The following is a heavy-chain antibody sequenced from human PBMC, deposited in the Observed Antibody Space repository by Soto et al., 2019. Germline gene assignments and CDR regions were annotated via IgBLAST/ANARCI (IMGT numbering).Heavy chain of an antibody. CDR1: GFTFSSYA. J-gene: IGHJ6*02. CDR2: ISYDGSNK. D-gene: IGHD2-21*02. V-gene: IGHV3-30-3*01. CDR3: ARDGSDPRYYYGMDV. Sequence: LRLSCAASGFTFSSYAMHWVRQAPGKGLEWVAVISYDGSNKYYADSVKGRFTISRDNSKNTLYLQMNSLRAEDTAVYYCARDGSDPRYYYGMDVWGQGTTVTVSS.